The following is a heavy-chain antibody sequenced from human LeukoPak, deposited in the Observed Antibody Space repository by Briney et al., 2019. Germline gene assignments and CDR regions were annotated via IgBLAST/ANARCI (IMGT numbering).Heavy chain of an antibody. Sequence: SETLSLTCTVSGGSVSSYYWSWIRQRAGKGLEWIGRIYTSGSTNYNPSLKSRVTISVDKSKNQFSLKLSSVTAADTAVYYCARDLLGATDAFDIWGQGTMVTVSS. D-gene: IGHD1-26*01. CDR1: GGSVSSYY. V-gene: IGHV4-4*07. CDR2: IYTSGST. J-gene: IGHJ3*02. CDR3: ARDLLGATDAFDI.